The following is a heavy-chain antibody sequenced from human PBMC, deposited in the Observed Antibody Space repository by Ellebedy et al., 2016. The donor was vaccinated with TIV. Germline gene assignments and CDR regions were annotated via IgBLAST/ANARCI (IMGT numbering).Heavy chain of an antibody. Sequence: GESLKISCAASGFTFSSYWMTWVRQAPGKGLEWVANIKQDGSEKYYVDSVRGRFTISRDNAKNSLYLQMNSLRAEDTAVDYCAGPLVRGVIVDGNWGQGTLVTVSS. CDR1: GFTFSSYW. D-gene: IGHD3-10*01. J-gene: IGHJ4*02. V-gene: IGHV3-7*01. CDR3: AGPLVRGVIVDGN. CDR2: IKQDGSEK.